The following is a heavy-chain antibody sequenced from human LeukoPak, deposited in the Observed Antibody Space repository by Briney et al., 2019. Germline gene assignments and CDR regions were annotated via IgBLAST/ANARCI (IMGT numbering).Heavy chain of an antibody. CDR3: ASRIATAGSVDY. Sequence: GGSLRLSCAASGFTFNNYAMSWVRQAPGKGLEWVSAISGSGENTYYADSVKGRFTISRDNSKNTLHLQMNALRAEDTAVYYCASRIATAGSVDYWGQGTQVTVSS. V-gene: IGHV3-23*01. CDR1: GFTFNNYA. CDR2: ISGSGENT. J-gene: IGHJ4*02. D-gene: IGHD6-13*01.